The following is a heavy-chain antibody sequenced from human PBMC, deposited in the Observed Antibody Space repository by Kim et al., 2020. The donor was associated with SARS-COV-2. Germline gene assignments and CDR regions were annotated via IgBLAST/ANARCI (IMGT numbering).Heavy chain of an antibody. CDR1: GGTFSSYA. J-gene: IGHJ4*02. D-gene: IGHD3-22*01. CDR3: ASGPYYDSPRNDY. V-gene: IGHV1-69*13. CDR2: IIPIFGTA. Sequence: SVKVSCKASGGTFSSYAICWVRQAPGQGLEWMGGIIPIFGTANYAQKFQGRVTITADESTSTAYMELSSLRSEDTAVYYCASGPYYDSPRNDYWGQGTLVTVSS.